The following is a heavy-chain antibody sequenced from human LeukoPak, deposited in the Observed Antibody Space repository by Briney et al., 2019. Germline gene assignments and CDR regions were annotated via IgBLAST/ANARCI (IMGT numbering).Heavy chain of an antibody. V-gene: IGHV4-59*08. CDR2: IYYSGST. J-gene: IGHJ5*02. CDR3: ARHVWDNTNWFDP. Sequence: SETLSLTCAVYGGSFSSYYWSWIRQPPGKGLEGIGYIYYSGSTNYNPSLKSRVTISVDTSKNQFSLKLSSVTAADTAVYYCARHVWDNTNWFDPWGQGTLVTVSS. CDR1: GGSFSSYY. D-gene: IGHD3-16*01.